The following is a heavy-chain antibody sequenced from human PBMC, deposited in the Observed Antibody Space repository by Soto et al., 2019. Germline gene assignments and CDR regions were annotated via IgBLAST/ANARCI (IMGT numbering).Heavy chain of an antibody. J-gene: IGHJ4*02. CDR1: GFTFSTYW. V-gene: IGHV3-7*01. CDR3: ARETSAAWPYYLDY. D-gene: IGHD3-10*01. CDR2: IKQDGGEK. Sequence: EVQLVESGGGLVQPGGSLRLSCAASGFTFSTYWMSWVRQAPGKGLEGVANIKQDGGEKYYLDSVKGRFTISRDNAKNSLYLQMKSLRAEDTAVYYCARETSAAWPYYLDYWGQGTLVTVSS.